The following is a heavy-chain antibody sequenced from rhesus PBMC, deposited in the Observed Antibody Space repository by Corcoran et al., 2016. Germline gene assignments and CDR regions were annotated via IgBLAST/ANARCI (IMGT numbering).Heavy chain of an antibody. J-gene: IGHJ2*01. CDR1: GYSISSGDG. Sequence: QVQLQESGPGLVKPSETLSLTCAVSGYSISSGDGWSWLRQPPGTGREGLEYIGGSSGSTNYNPSLKSRVTISKDTSKNQFSLKLSSVTAADTAVYYCARDLRWDYYSGSNYWYFDLWGPGTPITISS. V-gene: IGHV4-127*01. CDR2: IGGSSGST. D-gene: IGHD3-16*01. CDR3: ARDLRWDYYSGSNYWYFDL.